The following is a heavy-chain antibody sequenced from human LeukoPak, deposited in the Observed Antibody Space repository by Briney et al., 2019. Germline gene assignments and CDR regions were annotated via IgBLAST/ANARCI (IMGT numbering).Heavy chain of an antibody. CDR1: GFTFSSYG. J-gene: IGHJ4*02. CDR3: AKARDSSGYYYGYYFDY. CDR2: ISGSGGST. Sequence: GGTLRLSCAASGFTFSSYGMSWVRQAPGKGLEWVSAISGSGGSTYYADSVKGRFTISRDNSKNTLYLQMNSLRAEDTAVYYCAKARDSSGYYYGYYFDYWGQGTLVTVSS. D-gene: IGHD3-22*01. V-gene: IGHV3-23*01.